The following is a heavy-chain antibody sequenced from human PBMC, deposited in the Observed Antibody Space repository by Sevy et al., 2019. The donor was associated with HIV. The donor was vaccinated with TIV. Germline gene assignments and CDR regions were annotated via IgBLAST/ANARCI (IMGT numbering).Heavy chain of an antibody. J-gene: IGHJ4*02. CDR1: GFTFSKYS. D-gene: IGHD6-13*01. V-gene: IGHV3-72*01. CDR3: ATHAGIAAAGRVFDY. CDR2: TRNKADSYTT. Sequence: GGSLRLSCAASGFTFSKYSMSWVRQAPGKGLEWVGRTRNKADSYTTEYAASVKGRFTISRDDSKNSLYLQMNSLKTEDTTVYYCATHAGIAAAGRVFDYWGQGSLVTVSS.